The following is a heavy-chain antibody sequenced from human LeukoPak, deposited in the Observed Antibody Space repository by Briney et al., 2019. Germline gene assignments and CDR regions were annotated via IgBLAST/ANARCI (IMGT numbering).Heavy chain of an antibody. J-gene: IGHJ4*02. Sequence: PGGSLRLSCAASGFTVSSNYMSWVRQAPGKGLEWVSVIYSGCSTYYADSVKGRFTISRHNSKNTLYLQMNSLRVEDTAVYYCARHNSGYDLLDYWGQGTLVTVPS. CDR2: IYSGCST. D-gene: IGHD5-12*01. CDR3: ARHNSGYDLLDY. V-gene: IGHV3-53*04. CDR1: GFTVSSNY.